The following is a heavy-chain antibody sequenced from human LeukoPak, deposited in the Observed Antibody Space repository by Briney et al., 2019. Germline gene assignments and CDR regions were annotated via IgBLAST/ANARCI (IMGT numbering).Heavy chain of an antibody. CDR1: GFIFSSYG. D-gene: IGHD3-16*01. V-gene: IGHV3-23*01. CDR2: ISGSGGST. Sequence: GGSLRLSCAASGFIFSSYGMSWVRQAPGKGLEWVSGISGSGGSTYHADSVKGRFTISRDNSKNTLYLQMNSLRAEDTAVYYCAKEGITFYYYMDVWGKGTTVTISS. J-gene: IGHJ6*03. CDR3: AKEGITFYYYMDV.